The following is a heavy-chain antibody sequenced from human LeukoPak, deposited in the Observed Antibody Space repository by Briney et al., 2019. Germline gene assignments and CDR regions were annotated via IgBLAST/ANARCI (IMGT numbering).Heavy chain of an antibody. CDR1: GGSFSGYY. J-gene: IGHJ5*02. Sequence: SETLSLTCAVYGGSFSGYYWSWIRQPRGKALEWIGEINHSGSTNYNPSLKSRVTISVDTSKNQFSLKLSSVTAADTAVYYCASGGQFVWGSYFVPWFDPWGQGTLVAVSS. D-gene: IGHD1-26*01. CDR3: ASGGQFVWGSYFVPWFDP. V-gene: IGHV4-34*01. CDR2: INHSGST.